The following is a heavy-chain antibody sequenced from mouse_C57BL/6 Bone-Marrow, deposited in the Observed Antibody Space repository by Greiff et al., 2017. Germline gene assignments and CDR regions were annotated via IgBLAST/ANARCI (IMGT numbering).Heavy chain of an antibody. V-gene: IGHV1-69*01. Sequence: QVQLKQPGAELVMPGASVKLSCKASGYTFTSYWMHWVKQRPGQGLEWIGEIDPSDSYTNYNQKFKGKSTLPVDKTSSTAYTQPSGLPPEHFAIYDCARGDYYEATEFDYWGQGTTLTVSS. CDR3: ARGDYYEATEFDY. CDR1: GYTFTSYW. D-gene: IGHD1-1*01. J-gene: IGHJ2*01. CDR2: IDPSDSYT.